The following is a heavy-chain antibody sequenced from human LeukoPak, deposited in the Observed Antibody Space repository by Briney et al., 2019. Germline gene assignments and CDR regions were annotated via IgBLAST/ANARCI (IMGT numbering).Heavy chain of an antibody. V-gene: IGHV4-59*01. CDR1: GGSIRDFY. J-gene: IGHJ6*03. Sequence: SETLSLTCSVSGGSIRDFYWTWIRQPPGQGLEWIGYIYYTGTTNYSPSLTGRVIMSVDTSRHQFSLTLTSVTPADTAVYFCARLGDEIAVTGLKYYHYSHTDVWGSGTPVAVSS. CDR3: ARLGDEIAVTGLKYYHYSHTDV. D-gene: IGHD6-19*01. CDR2: IYYTGTT.